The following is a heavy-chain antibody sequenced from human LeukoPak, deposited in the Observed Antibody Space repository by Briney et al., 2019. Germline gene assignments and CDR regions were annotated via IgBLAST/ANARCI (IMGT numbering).Heavy chain of an antibody. CDR2: IYPGDSDT. D-gene: IGHD6-19*01. CDR3: ASSNSIAVTGLDY. CDR1: GYSFTSYW. V-gene: IGHV5-51*01. Sequence: GESLKISCKGPGYSFTSYWIGWVRQMPGKGLEWMGIIYPGDSDTRYSPSFQGQVTISADKSISTAYLQWSSLKASDTAMYYCASSNSIAVTGLDYWGQGTLVTVSA. J-gene: IGHJ4*02.